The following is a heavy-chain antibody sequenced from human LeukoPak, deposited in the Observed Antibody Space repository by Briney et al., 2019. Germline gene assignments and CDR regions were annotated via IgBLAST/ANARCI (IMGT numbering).Heavy chain of an antibody. J-gene: IGHJ4*02. V-gene: IGHV3-30-3*01. Sequence: GGSLRLSCAASGFTFSSYAMHWVRQAPGKGLEWVAVISYDGSNKYYADSVKGRFTISRDNSKNTLYLQMNSLRAEDTAVYYCARDDWRELLGHYFDYWGQGTLVTVSS. D-gene: IGHD2-15*01. CDR3: ARDDWRELLGHYFDY. CDR1: GFTFSSYA. CDR2: ISYDGSNK.